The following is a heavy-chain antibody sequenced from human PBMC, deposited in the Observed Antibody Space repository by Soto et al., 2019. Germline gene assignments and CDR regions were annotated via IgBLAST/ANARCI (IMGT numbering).Heavy chain of an antibody. CDR2: ISSSSTI. Sequence: ESGGGLVQPGGSLRLSYAASGFTFSSYSMNWVRQAPGKGLEWVSYISSSSTIYYADSVKGRFTISRDNAKNSLYLQMNSLRDEDTAVYYCARDKVGAAAYWGQGTLVTVSS. V-gene: IGHV3-48*02. J-gene: IGHJ4*02. CDR1: GFTFSSYS. CDR3: ARDKVGAAAY. D-gene: IGHD1-26*01.